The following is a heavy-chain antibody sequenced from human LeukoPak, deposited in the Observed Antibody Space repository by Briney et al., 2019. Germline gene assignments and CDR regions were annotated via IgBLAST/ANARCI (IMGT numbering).Heavy chain of an antibody. CDR2: ISYDGSNR. CDR3: AKNWYSSSWSLDS. V-gene: IGHV3-30*04. J-gene: IGHJ4*02. Sequence: GGSLRLSCAASGFTFSSYAMHWVRQAPGKGLEWVAVISYDGSNRNYADSVKGRFTISRDNSKNTLYLQMNSLRAEDTAVYYCAKNWYSSSWSLDSWGQGTLVTVSS. D-gene: IGHD6-13*01. CDR1: GFTFSSYA.